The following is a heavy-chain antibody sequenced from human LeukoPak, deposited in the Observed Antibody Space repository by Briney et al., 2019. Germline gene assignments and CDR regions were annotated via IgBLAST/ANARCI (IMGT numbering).Heavy chain of an antibody. V-gene: IGHV3-7*01. D-gene: IGHD1-20*01. Sequence: GGSLRLSCAASGFSFGTYWMSWVRQAPGEGLEWVANIKQDGSEKYYVDSVKGRFTISRDNAKNSLYLQMNSLRAEDTAVYYCARAGNWNDGGYFDYWGQGTLVTVSS. CDR2: IKQDGSEK. J-gene: IGHJ4*02. CDR1: GFSFGTYW. CDR3: ARAGNWNDGGYFDY.